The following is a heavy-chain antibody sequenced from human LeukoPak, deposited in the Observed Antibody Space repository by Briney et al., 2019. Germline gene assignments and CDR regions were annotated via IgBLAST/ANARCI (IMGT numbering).Heavy chain of an antibody. J-gene: IGHJ4*02. CDR3: ARERGHTAGAHFDY. D-gene: IGHD5-18*01. V-gene: IGHV1-46*01. CDR2: INPSGGGT. Sequence: ASVKVSCKASGYTFTSYYMHWVRQAPGQGLEWVGIINPSGGGTTYAQNFQGRVTMTGDTSTSTVYMELSSLRSEDTAVYYCARERGHTAGAHFDYWGQGTLVTVSS. CDR1: GYTFTSYY.